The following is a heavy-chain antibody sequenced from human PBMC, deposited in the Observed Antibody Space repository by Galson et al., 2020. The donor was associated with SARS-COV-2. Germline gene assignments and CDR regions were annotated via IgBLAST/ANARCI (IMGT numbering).Heavy chain of an antibody. CDR1: GYSFTSYW. D-gene: IGHD6-13*01. CDR3: ARGFDPGYSSSWYTDLDY. J-gene: IGHJ4*02. V-gene: IGHV5-51*01. Sequence: GESLKISCKGSGYSFTSYWIGWVRQMPGKGLEWMGIIYPGDPDTRYSPSFQGQVTISADKSISTAYLQWSSLKASDTAMYYCARGFDPGYSSSWYTDLDYWGQGTLVTVSS. CDR2: IYPGDPDT.